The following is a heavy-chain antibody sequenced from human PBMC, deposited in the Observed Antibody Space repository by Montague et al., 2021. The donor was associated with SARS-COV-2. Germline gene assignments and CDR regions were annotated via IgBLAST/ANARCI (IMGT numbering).Heavy chain of an antibody. V-gene: IGHV4-34*01. CDR1: GGSFSGYY. CDR3: ARGRQRGVPGFLGVGHYYYYYYMDV. CDR2: INHSGST. J-gene: IGHJ6*03. Sequence: SETLSLACAVYGGSFSGYYWSWIRQPPGKGLEWIGEINHSGSTKYNPSLKSRVTISVDTSKNQFSLKLSSVTAADTAVYYCARGRQRGVPGFLGVGHYYYYYYMDVWGQGTTVTVSS. D-gene: IGHD2-2*01.